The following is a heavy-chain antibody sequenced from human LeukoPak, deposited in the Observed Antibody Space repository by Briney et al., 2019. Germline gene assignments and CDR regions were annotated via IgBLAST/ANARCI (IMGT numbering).Heavy chain of an antibody. J-gene: IGHJ4*02. CDR1: GFTFSSYG. V-gene: IGHV3-30*03. Sequence: GGSLRLSCAASGFTFSSYGMHWVRQAPGKGLEWVAVISYDGSNKYYADSVKGRFTISRDNSKNTLYLQMNSLRAEDTAVYYCARDVPQPDYWGQGTLVTVSS. D-gene: IGHD3-10*02. CDR2: ISYDGSNK. CDR3: ARDVPQPDY.